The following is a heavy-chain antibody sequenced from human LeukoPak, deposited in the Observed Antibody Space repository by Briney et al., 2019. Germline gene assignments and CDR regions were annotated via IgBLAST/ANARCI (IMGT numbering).Heavy chain of an antibody. J-gene: IGHJ6*04. CDR2: IYTSGST. D-gene: IGHD4-17*01. V-gene: IGHV4-4*07. CDR3: ARDCVGDYGYYYYGMHV. Sequence: SETLSLTCTVSGGTFSSYYRSWIRQPAGKGLEWIGRIYTSGSTNYNPSLKSRVTMSVGTSKNQFPLQLSTVMAADAAVYYCARDCVGDYGYYYYGMHVGGEGTTDTVSS. CDR1: GGTFSSYY.